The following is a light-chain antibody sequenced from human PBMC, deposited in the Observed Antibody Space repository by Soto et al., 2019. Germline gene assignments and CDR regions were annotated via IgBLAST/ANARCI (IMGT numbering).Light chain of an antibody. CDR1: QSVSSN. J-gene: IGKJ4*01. V-gene: IGKV3-15*01. Sequence: EIVMTQSPATLSLSPGERATLSCRASQSVSSNLAWYQQKPGQAPRLLIYGAATRATGVPARFSGSGSGTEFTLTTSTLQSDDFAVDYCQQYDNWPPLTFGGGTKVEIK. CDR2: GAA. CDR3: QQYDNWPPLT.